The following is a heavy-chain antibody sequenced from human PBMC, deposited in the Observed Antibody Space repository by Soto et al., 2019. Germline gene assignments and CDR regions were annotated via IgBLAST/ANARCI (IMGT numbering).Heavy chain of an antibody. Sequence: GGSLRLSCAASGFTFDDYTMHWVRQAPGKGLEWVSLISWDGGSTYYADSVKGRFTISRDNSKNSLYLQMNSLRTEDTALYYCAKDMEPKAVAGTYYGMDVWGQGTTVTVSS. J-gene: IGHJ6*02. CDR3: AKDMEPKAVAGTYYGMDV. CDR1: GFTFDDYT. D-gene: IGHD6-19*01. CDR2: ISWDGGST. V-gene: IGHV3-43*01.